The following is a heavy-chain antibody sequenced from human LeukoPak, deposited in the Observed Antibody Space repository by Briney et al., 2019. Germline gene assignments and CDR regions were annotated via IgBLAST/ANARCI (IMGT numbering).Heavy chain of an antibody. D-gene: IGHD3-3*01. CDR1: GYTFTSYY. Sequence: GASVKVSCKASGYTFTSYYMHWVRHAHGQGLEWKGIINPSGGSTSYAQKFQGRVTMTRDTSTSAVYMELSSLRSEDTAVYYCARGEAYYDFWSNTDYWGQGTLVTVSS. CDR3: ARGEAYYDFWSNTDY. J-gene: IGHJ4*02. V-gene: IGHV1-46*01. CDR2: INPSGGST.